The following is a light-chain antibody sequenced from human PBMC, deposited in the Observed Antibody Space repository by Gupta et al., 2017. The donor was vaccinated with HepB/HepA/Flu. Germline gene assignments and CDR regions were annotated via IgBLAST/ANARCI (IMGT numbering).Light chain of an antibody. CDR3: QQYNNWPYT. V-gene: IGKV3-15*01. Sequence: EAVMTQSPATLSVSPGERATLSCRASQSINSNLAWYQQKPGQAPRLLIYGASTRATGVPARFSGSGSGTEFTLIISSLQSEDSAVYYCQQYNNWPYTFGQGTKLEIK. CDR2: GAS. CDR1: QSINSN. J-gene: IGKJ2*01.